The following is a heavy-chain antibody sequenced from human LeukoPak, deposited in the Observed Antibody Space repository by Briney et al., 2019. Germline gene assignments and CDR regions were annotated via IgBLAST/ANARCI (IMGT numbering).Heavy chain of an antibody. V-gene: IGHV3-20*04. Sequence: GGSLRLSCAASGFTFDDYGMSWVRQAPGKGLEWVSGITWNGGSTGYADSVKGRFTISRDNSKNTLYLQMNSLRAEDTAVYYCAKGKRGYSYGFDPWGQGTLVTVSS. CDR1: GFTFDDYG. CDR3: AKGKRGYSYGFDP. D-gene: IGHD5-18*01. J-gene: IGHJ5*02. CDR2: ITWNGGST.